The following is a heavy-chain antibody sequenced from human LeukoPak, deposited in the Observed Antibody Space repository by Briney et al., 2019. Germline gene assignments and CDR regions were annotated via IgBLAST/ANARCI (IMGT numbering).Heavy chain of an antibody. J-gene: IGHJ4*02. CDR2: ISGSGGST. V-gene: IGHV3-23*01. Sequence: GGSLRLSCAASGFTFSSYAMSWVRQAPGRGLEWVSAISGSGGSTYYADSVKGRFTISRDNSKNTLYLQMNSLRAEDTAVYYCAKSFGTTGTSWWFDYWGQGTLVTVSS. D-gene: IGHD1-1*01. CDR1: GFTFSSYA. CDR3: AKSFGTTGTSWWFDY.